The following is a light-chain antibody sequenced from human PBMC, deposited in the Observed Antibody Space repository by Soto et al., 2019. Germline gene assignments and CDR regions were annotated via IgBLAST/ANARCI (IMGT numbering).Light chain of an antibody. Sequence: QSVLTQPPSTSGTPGQRVTISCSGSSSNIGRSTVNWYQQLPGTAPKVLVYSTNQRPSGVPERFSGSKSGTSASLAISGLQSEDEADYYCAAWDDTLSVWVFGGGTKLTVL. V-gene: IGLV1-44*01. CDR3: AAWDDTLSVWV. J-gene: IGLJ3*02. CDR2: STN. CDR1: SSNIGRST.